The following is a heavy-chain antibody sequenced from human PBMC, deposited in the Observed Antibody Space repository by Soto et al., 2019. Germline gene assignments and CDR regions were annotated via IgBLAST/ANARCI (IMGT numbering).Heavy chain of an antibody. D-gene: IGHD6-6*01. J-gene: IGHJ6*02. CDR3: ARDRSIAGRNYHYGMDV. CDR2: IYSGGNK. CDR1: GVNVSTDK. V-gene: IGHV3-53*01. Sequence: GGSLRLSCAASGVNVSTDKMSWVRQAPEQGLEWVSVIYSGGNKFYAESVKRRFTISRDNSKNTLYLQMNRVRVEDTAVYYCARDRSIAGRNYHYGMDVWGQGTTVTVSS.